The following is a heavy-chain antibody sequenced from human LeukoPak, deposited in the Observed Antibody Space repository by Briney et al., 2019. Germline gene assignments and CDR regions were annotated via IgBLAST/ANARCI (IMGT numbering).Heavy chain of an antibody. V-gene: IGHV3-30*02. CDR1: GFTFSSYG. D-gene: IGHD3-3*01. CDR3: AKDTLRFFTPSDFDY. J-gene: IGHJ4*02. Sequence: GGSLRLSCAASGFTFSSYGMHWVRQAPGKGLEWVAFIRYDGSNKYYADSVKGRFTISRDNSKNTLYLQMNSLRAEDTAVYHCAKDTLRFFTPSDFDYWGQGTLVTVSS. CDR2: IRYDGSNK.